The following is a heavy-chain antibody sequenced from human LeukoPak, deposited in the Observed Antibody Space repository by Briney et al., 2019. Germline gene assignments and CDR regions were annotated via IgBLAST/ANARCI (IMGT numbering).Heavy chain of an antibody. CDR1: GLTFSIYA. D-gene: IGHD1-26*01. CDR2: IRGTDDST. J-gene: IGHJ4*02. CDR3: AKDRGGSYPGGFDS. V-gene: IGHV3-23*01. Sequence: PGGSLRLSCAASGLTFSIYAMNWVRQAPGKGLEWVSAIRGTDDSTYYADSVKGRFTISRDNSKNTLYLQMNSLRAEDTAVYYCAKDRGGSYPGGFDSWGQGTLVTVSS.